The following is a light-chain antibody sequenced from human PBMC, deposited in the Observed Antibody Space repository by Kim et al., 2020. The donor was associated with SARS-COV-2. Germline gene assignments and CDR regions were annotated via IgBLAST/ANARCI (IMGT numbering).Light chain of an antibody. V-gene: IGLV3-19*01. CDR2: GRN. CDR1: SLRRYY. J-gene: IGLJ2*01. CDR3: NSRDSSGTDVV. Sequence: GQTVRITCQGDSLRRYYAGWNQQKPGQAPVLVIYGRNNRPSGIPDRFSGSSSGNTASLTITGAQAEDEADYYCNSRDSSGTDVVFGGGTQLTVL.